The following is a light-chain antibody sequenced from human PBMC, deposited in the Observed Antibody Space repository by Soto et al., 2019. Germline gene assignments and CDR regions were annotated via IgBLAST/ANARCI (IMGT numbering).Light chain of an antibody. CDR2: AAP. CDR1: QRIYRS. J-gene: IGKJ4*02. Sequence: DIQMTQAPSSLSASVGDRVTITCRARQRIYRSLNWYQQKSGKGPKLLIYAAPTLQTGVPPRFSGGGSGSDFPLTTTPLQPEDLATFSWHHSSTPPPTF. V-gene: IGKV1-39*01. CDR3: HHSSTPPPT.